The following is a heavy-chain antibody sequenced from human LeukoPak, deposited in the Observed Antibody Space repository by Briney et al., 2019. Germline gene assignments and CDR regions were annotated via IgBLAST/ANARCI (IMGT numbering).Heavy chain of an antibody. CDR1: GLTFSSYA. D-gene: IGHD6-19*01. Sequence: RASLRLSCAASGLTFSSYAMSWVRQAPGKGMEWVSADSWYGGSTYYADSVNGRFTISRDNSKNTLFLQMNSLRVEETAVYHCVKDPYSSGWYGGHAFDLWGQGTMDTLS. V-gene: IGHV3-23*01. CDR2: DSWYGGST. CDR3: VKDPYSSGWYGGHAFDL. J-gene: IGHJ3*01.